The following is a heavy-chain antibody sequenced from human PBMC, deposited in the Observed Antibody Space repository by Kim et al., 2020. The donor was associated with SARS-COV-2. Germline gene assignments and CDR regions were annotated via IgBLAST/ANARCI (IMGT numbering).Heavy chain of an antibody. CDR2: IHYSGSTRST. J-gene: IGHJ6*03. Sequence: KGLEWIGSIHYSGSTRSTNYTPSLKSRVTISLDTSKNQFSLKLSSVTTADTAVYYCARVSRGYNYYIDIWGKGTTVTVSS. V-gene: IGHV4-59*01. CDR3: ARVSRGYNYYIDI.